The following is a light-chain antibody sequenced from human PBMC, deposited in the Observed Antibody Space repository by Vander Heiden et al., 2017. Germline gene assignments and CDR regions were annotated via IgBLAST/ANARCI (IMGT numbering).Light chain of an antibody. CDR2: GAS. CDR1: QSVSRSY. V-gene: IGKV3-20*01. J-gene: IGKJ1*01. Sequence: ELVLTQSPGTLSLSPAERATLSCRASQSVSRSYLAWYQQKPGQAPRLLIYGASSRATGIPDRFSGSGSGTDFTLTISRLEPEDFAVYYCQQYGSSPWTFGQGTKVEIK. CDR3: QQYGSSPWT.